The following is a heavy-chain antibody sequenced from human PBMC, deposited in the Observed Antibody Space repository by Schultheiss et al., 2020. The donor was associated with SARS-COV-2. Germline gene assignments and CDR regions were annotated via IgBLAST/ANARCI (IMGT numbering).Heavy chain of an antibody. CDR2: INNDGSST. V-gene: IGHV3-74*01. Sequence: GGSLRLSCAASGFTFNTYWMHWVRQAPGRGLVWVSRINNDGSSTSYADSVKGRFTISRDNAKNTLYLQMNSLRAEDTAVYYCARDKGVSVTGAFFYYDMDVWGQGTTVTVSS. D-gene: IGHD4-11*01. CDR3: ARDKGVSVTGAFFYYDMDV. CDR1: GFTFNTYW. J-gene: IGHJ6*02.